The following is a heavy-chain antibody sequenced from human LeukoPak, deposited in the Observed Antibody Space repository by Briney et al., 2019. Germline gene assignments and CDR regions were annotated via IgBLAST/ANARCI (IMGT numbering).Heavy chain of an antibody. V-gene: IGHV3-48*02. CDR2: ISSSSGTI. J-gene: IGHJ4*02. CDR1: GFTFSSYS. Sequence: GGSLRLSCVGSGFTFSSYSMSWVRQDPGKGLEWLSYISSSSGTIYYADSVKGRFTISRDNAKNSLYLQMNSLTDEDTAVYYCARVDYFESWGQGTLVTVSS. CDR3: ARVDYFES.